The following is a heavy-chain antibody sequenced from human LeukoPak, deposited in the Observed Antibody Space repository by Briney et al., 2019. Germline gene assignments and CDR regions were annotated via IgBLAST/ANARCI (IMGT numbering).Heavy chain of an antibody. CDR1: GGSISSSSYY. CDR2: IYYSGST. CDR3: GATSLKQWLQKAN. Sequence: SETLSLTCAVSGGSISSSSYYWGWIRQPPGKGLEWIGSIYYSGSTYYNPSLKSRVTISVDTSKNQFSLKLSSVTAADTAVYYCGATSLKQWLQKANWGQGTVVTVSS. V-gene: IGHV4-39*01. D-gene: IGHD6-19*01. J-gene: IGHJ4*02.